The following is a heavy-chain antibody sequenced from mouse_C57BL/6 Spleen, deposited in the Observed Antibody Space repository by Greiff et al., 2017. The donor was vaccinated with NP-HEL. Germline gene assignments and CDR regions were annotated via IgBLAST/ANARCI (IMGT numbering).Heavy chain of an antibody. J-gene: IGHJ2*01. V-gene: IGHV1-7*01. Sequence: QVQLQQSGAELAKPGASVKLSCKASGYTFTSYWMHWVKQRPGQGLEWIGYINPSSGYTKYNQKFKDKATLNADKSSSTAYMQLSSLTYEDSAVYYCAREGVHYFFDYWGQGTTLTVSS. CDR3: AREGVHYFFDY. CDR2: INPSSGYT. CDR1: GYTFTSYW.